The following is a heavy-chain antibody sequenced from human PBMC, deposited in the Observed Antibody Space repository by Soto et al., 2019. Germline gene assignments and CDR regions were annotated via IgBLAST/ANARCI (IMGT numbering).Heavy chain of an antibody. Sequence: SVKVSCKASGGTFSSYAISWVRQAPGQGLEWMGGIIPIFGTANYAQKFQGRVTITADESTSTAYMELSSLRSEDTAVYYCARDVTPLEWEYPFDPWGQGTLVTVSS. D-gene: IGHD3-3*01. J-gene: IGHJ5*02. V-gene: IGHV1-69*13. CDR2: IIPIFGTA. CDR3: ARDVTPLEWEYPFDP. CDR1: GGTFSSYA.